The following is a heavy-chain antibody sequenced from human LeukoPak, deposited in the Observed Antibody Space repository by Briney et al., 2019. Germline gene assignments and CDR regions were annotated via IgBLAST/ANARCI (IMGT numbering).Heavy chain of an antibody. CDR3: ARVGTVVTPGGFDY. D-gene: IGHD4-23*01. CDR2: ISSSSSYI. Sequence: PGGSLRLSCAASGFTFSSYSMNWVRQAPGKGLEWVSSISSSSSYIYYADSVKGRFTISRDNAKNSLYLQMNSLRAEDTAVYYCARVGTVVTPGGFDYWGQGTLVTVSS. V-gene: IGHV3-21*01. CDR1: GFTFSSYS. J-gene: IGHJ4*02.